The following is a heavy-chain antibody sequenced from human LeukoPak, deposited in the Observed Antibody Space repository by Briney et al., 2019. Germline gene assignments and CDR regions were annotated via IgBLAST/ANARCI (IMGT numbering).Heavy chain of an antibody. Sequence: TGGSLRLSCAASGFTFSSYTMNWVRQAPGKGLEWVSSISSSSYIYYADSVKGRLTNSRDNAKNSLYLQMNSLRAEDTAVYYCARDPTPRYCSGGSCYTHYGMDVWGQGTTVTVSS. CDR2: ISSSSYI. CDR1: GFTFSSYT. V-gene: IGHV3-21*01. CDR3: ARDPTPRYCSGGSCYTHYGMDV. D-gene: IGHD2-15*01. J-gene: IGHJ6*02.